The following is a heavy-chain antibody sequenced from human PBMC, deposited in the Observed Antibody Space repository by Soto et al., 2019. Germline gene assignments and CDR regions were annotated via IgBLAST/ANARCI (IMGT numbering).Heavy chain of an antibody. Sequence: LTRTVSGCSLSRGAFYRSWVRQHPGKGLEWIGDIYYSGSTYYNPSLKSRVTISLDTSKNQFSLKLSSVTAADTAVYYCARYYGSASSHSPFRYWGQGTLVTVSS. V-gene: IGHV4-31*03. CDR2: IYYSGST. CDR1: GCSLSRGAFY. D-gene: IGHD3-10*01. J-gene: IGHJ4*02. CDR3: ARYYGSASSHSPFRY.